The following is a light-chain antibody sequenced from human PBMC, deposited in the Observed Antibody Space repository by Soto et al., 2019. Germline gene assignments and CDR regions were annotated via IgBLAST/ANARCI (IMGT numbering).Light chain of an antibody. CDR1: SGDVGRYNY. J-gene: IGLJ1*01. CDR2: EVT. CDR3: SSYGGSNNFV. Sequence: QSALTQPPSASGSPGQSVNISCTGTSGDVGRYNYVSWYQQHPGKAPKLMIYEVTKRPSGVPDRISGSKSGNTASLTVSGLQAEDEADYYCSSYGGSNNFVFGTGTKVTVL. V-gene: IGLV2-8*01.